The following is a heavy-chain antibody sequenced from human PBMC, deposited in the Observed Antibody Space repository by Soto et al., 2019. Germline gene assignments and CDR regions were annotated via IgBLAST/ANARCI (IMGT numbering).Heavy chain of an antibody. V-gene: IGHV1-46*03. CDR2: INPSGGST. Sequence: ASVKVSCKASGYTFTSYYMHWVRQAPGQGLEWMGIINPSGGSTSYAQKFQGRVTMTRDTSTSTVYMELSSLRSEDTAVYYCARPYDSSGYYYASLDYWGQGTLVTVSS. CDR3: ARPYDSSGYYYASLDY. CDR1: GYTFTSYY. J-gene: IGHJ4*02. D-gene: IGHD3-22*01.